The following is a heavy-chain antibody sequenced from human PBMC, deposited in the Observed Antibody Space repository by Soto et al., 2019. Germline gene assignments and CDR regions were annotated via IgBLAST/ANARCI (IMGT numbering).Heavy chain of an antibody. Sequence: EVQLLESGGDLIHPGGSLRLSCEASGFVFGRNSMTWVRQTPGKGLEWVAGISAGGDLSWHADFVKGRFTISRDNSKTMVYLQMNNLRVDDTAVYFCSKCDGYGDYWGRGALVTVSA. D-gene: IGHD5-12*01. V-gene: IGHV3-23*01. CDR1: GFVFGRNS. CDR3: SKCDGYGDY. CDR2: ISAGGDLS. J-gene: IGHJ4*02.